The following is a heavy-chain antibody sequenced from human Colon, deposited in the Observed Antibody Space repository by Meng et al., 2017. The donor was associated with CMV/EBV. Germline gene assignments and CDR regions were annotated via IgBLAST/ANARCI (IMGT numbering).Heavy chain of an antibody. Sequence: QASGDIFSSSYVHWIRQAPGHGLDWVGMVSLKGERPKFAQKFQGRVTLTRDTSTSTFSMELRSLVSEDTAIYYCARMFAASSGWLDPWGQGTLVTVSS. CDR3: ARMFAASSGWLDP. J-gene: IGHJ5*02. V-gene: IGHV1-46*01. CDR2: VSLKGERP. D-gene: IGHD6-6*01. CDR1: GDIFSSSY.